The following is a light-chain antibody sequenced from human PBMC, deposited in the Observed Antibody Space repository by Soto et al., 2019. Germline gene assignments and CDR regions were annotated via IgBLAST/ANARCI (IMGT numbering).Light chain of an antibody. CDR2: EVT. V-gene: IGLV2-8*01. CDR1: SSGIVGYSY. Sequence: QSALTQPPSASGSPGQSVTISCTGTSSGIVGYSYVSWYQQHAGKAPKLIIYEVTKRPSGVPHRFSGSKSGDTASLTVSGLQADDEPDYYCSSYAGSNKRVFGGGTRLTVL. J-gene: IGLJ2*01. CDR3: SSYAGSNKRV.